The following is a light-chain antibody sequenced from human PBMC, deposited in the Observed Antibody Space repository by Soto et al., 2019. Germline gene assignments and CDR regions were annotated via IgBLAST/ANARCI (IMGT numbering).Light chain of an antibody. CDR2: AAS. J-gene: IGKJ1*01. V-gene: IGKV1-27*01. Sequence: DIQMTQSPSSLSASVGDRVTITCRASQGINNYLAWYQQKPGKVPKLLIYAASTLQSGVPSRFSGSGSGTDFTPTISSLQPEDVATYYCQKYNIAPSWTFGQGTKVEIK. CDR3: QKYNIAPSWT. CDR1: QGINNY.